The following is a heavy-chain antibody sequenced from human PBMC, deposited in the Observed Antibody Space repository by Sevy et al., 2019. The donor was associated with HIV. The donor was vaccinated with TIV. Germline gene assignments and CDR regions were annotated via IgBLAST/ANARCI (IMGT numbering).Heavy chain of an antibody. Sequence: GWSLRLSCAASGFTVSSNYMSWVRQAPGKGLEWVSVIYSGGSTYYADSVKGRFTISRDNSKNTLYLQMNSLRAEDTAVYYCARVPRGLDYYYGMDVWGQGTTVTVSS. CDR3: ARVPRGLDYYYGMDV. J-gene: IGHJ6*02. D-gene: IGHD6-19*01. CDR1: GFTVSSNY. CDR2: IYSGGST. V-gene: IGHV3-53*01.